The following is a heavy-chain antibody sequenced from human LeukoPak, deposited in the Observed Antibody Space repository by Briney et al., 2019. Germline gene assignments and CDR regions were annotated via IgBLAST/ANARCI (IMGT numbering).Heavy chain of an antibody. CDR3: ARGVYIAAAQYGY. CDR2: IYYSGTT. V-gene: IGHV4-59*01. D-gene: IGHD6-13*01. Sequence: PSETLSLTCTVSGGSISSYYWSWIRQPPGKGLEWVGYIYYSGTTNYNPTLKSRVTISVDTSKNQFSLKLSSVTAADTAVYYCARGVYIAAAQYGYWGQGTLVTVSS. J-gene: IGHJ4*02. CDR1: GGSISSYY.